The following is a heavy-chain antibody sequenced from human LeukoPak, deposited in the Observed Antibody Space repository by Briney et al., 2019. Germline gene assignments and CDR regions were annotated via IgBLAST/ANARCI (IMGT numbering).Heavy chain of an antibody. J-gene: IGHJ2*01. V-gene: IGHV3-9*01. CDR3: AKATSTYGDSDL. Sequence: GGSLRLSCAASGFTFTNYGMHWVRQAPGKGLEWVSGISWNSGRIGYADSVQGRFTISRDNAKNSLYLQMNSLRPEDTALYYCAKATSTYGDSDLWGRGTLVTVSS. D-gene: IGHD4-17*01. CDR2: ISWNSGRI. CDR1: GFTFTNYG.